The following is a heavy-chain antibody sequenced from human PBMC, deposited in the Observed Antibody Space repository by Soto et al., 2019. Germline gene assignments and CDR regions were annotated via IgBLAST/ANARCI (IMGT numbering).Heavy chain of an antibody. Sequence: QVQLVESGGGLVKPGGSLRFSCAASGFTFSDYYMSWIRQAPGKGLEWLSYISSGGSATYYADSVKGRFTISRDNAKKSLSLQMNGLRAEDTAVYYCARLRDYCCGGRCYSGYYCYMDVWGCGTTVTVSS. CDR1: GFTFSDYY. J-gene: IGHJ6*03. D-gene: IGHD2-15*01. V-gene: IGHV3-11*01. CDR2: ISSGGSAT. CDR3: ARLRDYCCGGRCYSGYYCYMDV.